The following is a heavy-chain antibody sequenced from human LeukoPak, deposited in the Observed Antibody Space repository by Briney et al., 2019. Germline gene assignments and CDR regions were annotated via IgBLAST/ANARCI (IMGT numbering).Heavy chain of an antibody. CDR3: ARDFGGYCSSSNCYLGWLDY. Sequence: GGSLRLSCAASGFTFDDYAMHWVRQAPGKGLEWVSGISWNSGSIGYADSVKGRFTISRDNAKNSLYLQMNSLRAEDTAVYYCARDFGGYCSSSNCYLGWLDYWGQGTLVTVSS. V-gene: IGHV3-9*01. CDR2: ISWNSGSI. CDR1: GFTFDDYA. J-gene: IGHJ4*02. D-gene: IGHD2-2*01.